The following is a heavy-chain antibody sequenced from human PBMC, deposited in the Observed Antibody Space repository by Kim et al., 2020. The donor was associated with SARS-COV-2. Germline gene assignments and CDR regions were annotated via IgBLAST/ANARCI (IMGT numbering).Heavy chain of an antibody. CDR3: ARVFPGSYFDY. Sequence: TKNYQKFQGRVTITRDTSASTAYMELSSLRSEDTAVYYCARVFPGSYFDYWGQGTLVTVSS. D-gene: IGHD1-26*01. J-gene: IGHJ4*02. V-gene: IGHV1-3*01. CDR2: T.